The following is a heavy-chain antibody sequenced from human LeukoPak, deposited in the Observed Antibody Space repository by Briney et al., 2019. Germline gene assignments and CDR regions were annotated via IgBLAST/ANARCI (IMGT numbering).Heavy chain of an antibody. CDR2: ISVYNGNT. CDR3: AREGEYCSGGRCYPSSAMDV. Sequence: VASVKVSCKASGYAFTSYGISWVRQAPGQGLEWMGWISVYNGNTNYAQKLQGRVTMTADTSTSTVYMELRSLRSDDTAVYYCAREGEYCSGGRCYPSSAMDVWGQGTTVTVSS. D-gene: IGHD2-15*01. V-gene: IGHV1-18*01. CDR1: GYAFTSYG. J-gene: IGHJ6*02.